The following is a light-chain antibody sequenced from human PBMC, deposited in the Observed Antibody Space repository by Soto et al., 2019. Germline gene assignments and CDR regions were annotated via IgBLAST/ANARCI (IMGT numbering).Light chain of an antibody. Sequence: QSALTQPASVSWSPGQSITISCTGTSRDVGLYDYVSWYQQHPDKAPILMIYEVRNRPSGVSNRFSGSKSGNTASLTISGLPPEDEADYYCSSYTSSFALVFGGGTKVTVL. J-gene: IGLJ2*01. CDR1: SRDVGLYDY. V-gene: IGLV2-14*01. CDR3: SSYTSSFALV. CDR2: EVR.